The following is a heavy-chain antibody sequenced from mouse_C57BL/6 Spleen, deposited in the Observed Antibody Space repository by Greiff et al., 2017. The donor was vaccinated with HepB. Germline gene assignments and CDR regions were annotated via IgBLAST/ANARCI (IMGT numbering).Heavy chain of an antibody. D-gene: IGHD1-1*01. CDR1: GFTFTDYY. CDR3: ARYSFYYGSSYDYAMDY. Sequence: EVKLMESGGGLVQPGGSLSLSCAASGFTFTDYYMSWVRQPPGKALEWLGFIRNKANGYTTEYSASVKGRFTISRDNSQSILYLQMNALRAEDSATYYCARYSFYYGSSYDYAMDYWGQGTSVTVSS. CDR2: IRNKANGYTT. J-gene: IGHJ4*01. V-gene: IGHV7-3*01.